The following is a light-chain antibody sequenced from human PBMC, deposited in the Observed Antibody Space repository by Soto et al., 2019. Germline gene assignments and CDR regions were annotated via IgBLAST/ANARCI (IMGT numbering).Light chain of an antibody. J-gene: IGLJ2*01. V-gene: IGLV2-14*01. CDR2: XXX. Sequence: QSALTQPASVSGSPGQSITISCTGTSSDVGGYDYVSWYQQHPGKAPKLMIXXXXXXXXXXXXXXXXXKSGNTASLTISGLXXXXXXXXYCSSYTSIRTAVFGGGTKLTVL. CDR1: SSDVGGYDY. CDR3: SSYTSIRTAV.